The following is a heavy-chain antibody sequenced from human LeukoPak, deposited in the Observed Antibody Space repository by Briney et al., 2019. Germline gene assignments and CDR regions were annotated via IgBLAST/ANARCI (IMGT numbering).Heavy chain of an antibody. V-gene: IGHV3-7*01. CDR2: IKQDGSNT. D-gene: IGHD6-13*01. Sequence: GGSLRLSCAASGFSISDFCMSWVRQAPGKGLEWVANIKQDGSNTYYVDSVKGRFTISRDNAKNSLYLQMNSLRAEDTALYYWARVGHDETTWYNWGQGTLVTVSS. J-gene: IGHJ4*02. CDR3: ARVGHDETTWYN. CDR1: GFSISDFC.